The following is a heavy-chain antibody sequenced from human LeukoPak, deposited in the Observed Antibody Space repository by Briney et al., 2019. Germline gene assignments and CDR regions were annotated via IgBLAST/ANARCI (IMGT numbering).Heavy chain of an antibody. V-gene: IGHV1-46*01. CDR1: GYTFTSYY. D-gene: IGHD3-22*01. Sequence: ASVKVSCKASGYTFTSYYMHWVRQAPGPGLEWMGIINPSGGSTSYAQKFQGRVTMTRDTSTSTVYMELSSLRAEDTAVYYCARGTLGYDSSGYYYENYYYYMDVWGKGTTVTVSS. J-gene: IGHJ6*03. CDR3: ARGTLGYDSSGYYYENYYYYMDV. CDR2: INPSGGST.